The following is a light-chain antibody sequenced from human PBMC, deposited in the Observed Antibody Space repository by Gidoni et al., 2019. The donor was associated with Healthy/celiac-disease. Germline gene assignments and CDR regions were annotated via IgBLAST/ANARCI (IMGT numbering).Light chain of an antibody. CDR2: DVG. CDR3: CSYSGSYTFWV. V-gene: IGLV2-11*01. J-gene: IGLJ3*02. CDR1: SSDVVGYHY. Sequence: QSALTQPRAGSGSTGQSVTISCTGTSSDVVGYHYVYWYQQPPCTAPILMLYDVGKRPSGVPARLSGSKSGNTASLTISGLQADDEADYYCCSYSGSYTFWVFGGGTKLTVL.